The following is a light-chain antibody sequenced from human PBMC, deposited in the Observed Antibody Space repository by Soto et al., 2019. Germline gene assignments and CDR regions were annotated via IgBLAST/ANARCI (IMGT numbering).Light chain of an antibody. J-gene: IGLJ3*02. Sequence: QSALTQPASVSGSPGQSITISCTGTSSDVGGYRFVSWYQHHPGEAPKLIIYEVSNRPSGVSSRFSGSKSGNTASLTISSLQAEDESLYYCSSKSSGSTPMLFGGGTKLTVL. CDR3: SSKSSGSTPML. CDR1: SSDVGGYRF. V-gene: IGLV2-14*01. CDR2: EVS.